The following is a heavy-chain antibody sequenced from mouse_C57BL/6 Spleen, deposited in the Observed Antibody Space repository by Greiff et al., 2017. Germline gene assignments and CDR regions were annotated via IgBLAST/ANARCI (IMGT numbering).Heavy chain of an antibody. CDR3: AGYDYDEAMDY. V-gene: IGHV1-69*01. D-gene: IGHD2-4*01. J-gene: IGHJ4*01. CDR2: IDPSDSYT. CDR1: GYTFTSYW. Sequence: QVQLQQPGAELVMPGASVKLSCKASGYTFTSYWMHWVKQRPGQGLEWIGEIDPSDSYTNYNQKFKGKSTLTVDKSSSTAYMQLSSLTSEDSAVYYCAGYDYDEAMDYWGQGTSVTVSS.